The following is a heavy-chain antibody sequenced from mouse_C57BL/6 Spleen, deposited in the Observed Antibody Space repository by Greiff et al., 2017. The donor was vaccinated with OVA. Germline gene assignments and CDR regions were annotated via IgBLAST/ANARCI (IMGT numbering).Heavy chain of an antibody. V-gene: IGHV1-43*01. CDR2: INPSTGGT. D-gene: IGHD1-1*01. Sequence: VQLQQSGPELVKPGASVKISCKASGYSFTGYYMHWVKQSSEKSLEWIGEINPSTGGTSYNQKFKGKATLTVDKSSSTAYMQLKSLTSEDSAVYYCARPGSSPYYAMDYWGQGTSVTVSS. J-gene: IGHJ4*01. CDR1: GYSFTGYY. CDR3: ARPGSSPYYAMDY.